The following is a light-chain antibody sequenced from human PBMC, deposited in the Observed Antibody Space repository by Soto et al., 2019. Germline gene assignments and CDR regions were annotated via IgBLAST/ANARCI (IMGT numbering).Light chain of an antibody. Sequence: EVVITQSPATLAVSPGXRATLSCRASQSVSGNLAWYQQKPGQAPRLLIYGASTRATGIPARFSGSGSGTEFTLTISSLQSEDFAVYYCQQYNNWPRTFGQGTKVDIK. J-gene: IGKJ1*01. V-gene: IGKV3-15*01. CDR2: GAS. CDR1: QSVSGN. CDR3: QQYNNWPRT.